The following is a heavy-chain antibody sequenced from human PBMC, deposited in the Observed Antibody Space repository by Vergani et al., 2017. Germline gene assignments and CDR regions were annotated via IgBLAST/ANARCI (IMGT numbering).Heavy chain of an antibody. Sequence: EVQLVESGGGLVQPGGSLRLSCAASGFTFSSYSMNWVRQAPGKGLEWVSYLSSSSSTIYYADSVKGRFTISRDNAKNSLVLQMNSLRAEDTAVYYCARDHTDYGYYAYYYYYYXMDVWGKGTTVTVSS. V-gene: IGHV3-48*04. CDR3: ARDHTDYGYYAYYYYYYXMDV. CDR1: GFTFSSYS. J-gene: IGHJ6*03. D-gene: IGHD4-17*01. CDR2: LSSSSSTI.